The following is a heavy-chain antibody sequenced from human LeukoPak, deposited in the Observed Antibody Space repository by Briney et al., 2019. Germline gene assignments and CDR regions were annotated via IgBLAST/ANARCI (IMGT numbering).Heavy chain of an antibody. CDR1: GFTFNDYY. D-gene: IGHD3-22*01. J-gene: IGHJ4*02. Sequence: PGGSLRLSCAASGFTFNDYYMSWIRQAPGKGLEWVSGIRASDDTTYYVDSVKGRFTVSRDNSKNTLYLQMISMRVEDTAVYYCRFYTSGSDYWGQGTLVTVSS. CDR3: RFYTSGSDY. V-gene: IGHV3-23*01. CDR2: IRASDDTT.